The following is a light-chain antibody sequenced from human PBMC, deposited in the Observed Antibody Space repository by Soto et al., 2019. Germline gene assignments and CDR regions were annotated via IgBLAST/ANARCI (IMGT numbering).Light chain of an antibody. Sequence: QSVLTQPPSVSAAPGQTVTISCSGSSSNIGNNYVSWYQHFPRTAPKFLIFDNNKRPSRIPDRFSGSKSDTSATLVISGLQTGDEATYYCATWDSSLSAVVFGGGTKLTVL. CDR2: DNN. CDR3: ATWDSSLSAVV. V-gene: IGLV1-51*01. J-gene: IGLJ3*02. CDR1: SSNIGNNY.